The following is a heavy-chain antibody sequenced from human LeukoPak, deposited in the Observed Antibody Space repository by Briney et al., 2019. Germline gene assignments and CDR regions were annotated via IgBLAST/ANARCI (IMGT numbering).Heavy chain of an antibody. CDR3: ARGEGYYASGSYYIDY. Sequence: GGSLRLSCAASGFTFSSYTMNWVRPAPGKGLEWVSSITTSSTYIYYADSVRGRFTISRDNAKNSLYLRMSSLRVEDTAVYYCARGEGYYASGSYYIDYWGQGTLVTVSS. CDR2: ITTSSTYI. J-gene: IGHJ4*02. D-gene: IGHD3-10*01. V-gene: IGHV3-21*01. CDR1: GFTFSSYT.